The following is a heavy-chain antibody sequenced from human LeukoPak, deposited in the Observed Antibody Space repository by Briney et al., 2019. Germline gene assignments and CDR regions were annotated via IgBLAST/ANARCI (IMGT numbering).Heavy chain of an antibody. CDR2: ISSSSYI. Sequence: GGSLRLSCAASGFTFSSYSMNWVRQAPGKGLEWVSSISSSSYIYYANSVKGRFTISRDNAKNSLYLQMNSLRAEDTAVYYCARGIAARPLPPWFDPWGQGTLVTVSS. CDR3: ARGIAARPLPPWFDP. CDR1: GFTFSSYS. J-gene: IGHJ5*02. V-gene: IGHV3-21*01. D-gene: IGHD6-6*01.